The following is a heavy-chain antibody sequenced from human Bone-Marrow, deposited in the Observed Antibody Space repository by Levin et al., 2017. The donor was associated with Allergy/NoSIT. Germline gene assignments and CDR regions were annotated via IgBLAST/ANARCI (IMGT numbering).Heavy chain of an antibody. D-gene: IGHD2-21*01. CDR3: AKEHCGGLKCNGGWFDP. CDR2: ISDSGGST. Sequence: PGESLKISCTAYGFTFSSYAMSWVRQAPGKGLEWVSDISDSGGSTDYADAVKGRFTISRDNSKNTMFLQMNSLRVEDTAVYYCAKEHCGGLKCNGGWFDPWGQGTLVTVSS. J-gene: IGHJ5*02. V-gene: IGHV3-23*01. CDR1: GFTFSSYA.